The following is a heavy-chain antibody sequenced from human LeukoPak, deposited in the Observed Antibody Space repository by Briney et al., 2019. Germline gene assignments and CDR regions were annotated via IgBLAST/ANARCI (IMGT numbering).Heavy chain of an antibody. Sequence: ASVKVSCKASGYTFTNYGISWVRQAPGQGLEWMGRISAYNGDTNYAQKLQGRVTMTTDTSTSTAYMELRSLRSDDTAVYYCARDPSNSSGRYVLFDYWGQGTLVTVSS. J-gene: IGHJ4*02. V-gene: IGHV1-18*01. CDR2: ISAYNGDT. CDR3: ARDPSNSSGRYVLFDY. CDR1: GYTFTNYG. D-gene: IGHD6-19*01.